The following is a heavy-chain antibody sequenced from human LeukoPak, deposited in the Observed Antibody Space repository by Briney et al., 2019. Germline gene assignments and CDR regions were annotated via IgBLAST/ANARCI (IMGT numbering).Heavy chain of an antibody. CDR1: GASINSYY. V-gene: IGHV4-59*01. Sequence: SETLSLTCTVSGASINSYYRSWIRQPPGKGLEWIGYIYYSGSTNYNPSLKSRVTISVDTSKNQFSLKLSSVTAADTAVYYCARSHYYDILTGYYRDWFDPWGRGTLVTVSS. D-gene: IGHD3-9*01. CDR2: IYYSGST. J-gene: IGHJ5*02. CDR3: ARSHYYDILTGYYRDWFDP.